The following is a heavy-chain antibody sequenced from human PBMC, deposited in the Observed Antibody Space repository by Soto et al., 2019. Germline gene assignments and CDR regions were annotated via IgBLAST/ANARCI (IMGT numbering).Heavy chain of an antibody. CDR2: ISSSGSTL. Sequence: PGGSLRLSCAASGFTFSSYEMNCVRQAPGKGLEWVSYISSSGSTLYYADSVKGRFTISRDNAKNSLYLQMNSLRAEDTAVYYCARTIVGATSGAFDIWGQGTMVTVSS. CDR1: GFTFSSYE. D-gene: IGHD1-26*01. J-gene: IGHJ3*02. V-gene: IGHV3-48*03. CDR3: ARTIVGATSGAFDI.